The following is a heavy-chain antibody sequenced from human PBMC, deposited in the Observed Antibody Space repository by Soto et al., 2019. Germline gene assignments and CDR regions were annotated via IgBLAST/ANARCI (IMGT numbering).Heavy chain of an antibody. V-gene: IGHV3-30*03. CDR1: GTYV. CDR2: ISHDGVSK. CDR3: ATEDHSSGRAGTFFH. Sequence: QVQLVESGGGVVQPGGTLRLSCAASGTYVMHWVRQAPGKGLEWVSAISHDGVSKYYADSVKGRFTISRENSKITVYVQMDTLRAEHTAVYYCATEDHSSGRAGTFFHWGQGTLVTVSS. J-gene: IGHJ1*01. D-gene: IGHD3-22*01.